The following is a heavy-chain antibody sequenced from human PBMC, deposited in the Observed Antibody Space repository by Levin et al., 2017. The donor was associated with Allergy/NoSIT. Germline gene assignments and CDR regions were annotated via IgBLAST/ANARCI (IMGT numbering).Heavy chain of an antibody. J-gene: IGHJ4*02. CDR2: ISYDGSNK. CDR3: ARDSLAAAGTLEYYFDY. Sequence: GGSLRLSCAASGFTFSSYAMHWVRQAPGKGLEWVAVISYDGSNKYYADSVKGRFTISRDNSKNTLYLQMNSLRAEDTAVYYCARDSLAAAGTLEYYFDYWGQGTLVTVSS. D-gene: IGHD6-13*01. V-gene: IGHV3-30-3*01. CDR1: GFTFSSYA.